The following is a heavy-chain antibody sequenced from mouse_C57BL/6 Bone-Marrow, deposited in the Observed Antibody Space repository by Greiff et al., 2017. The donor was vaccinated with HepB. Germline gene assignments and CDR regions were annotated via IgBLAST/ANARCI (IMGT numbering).Heavy chain of an antibody. D-gene: IGHD1-1*01. Sequence: QVQLQQPGAELVKPGASVKLSCKASGYTFTSYWMHWVKQRPGQGLEWIGMIHPNSGSTNYNEKFKSKATLTADKSSSTAYMQLSSLTSEDSAVYYCARWYYYGSSYYFGYWGQGTTLTVSS. CDR1: GYTFTSYW. V-gene: IGHV1-64*01. J-gene: IGHJ2*01. CDR3: ARWYYYGSSYYFGY. CDR2: IHPNSGST.